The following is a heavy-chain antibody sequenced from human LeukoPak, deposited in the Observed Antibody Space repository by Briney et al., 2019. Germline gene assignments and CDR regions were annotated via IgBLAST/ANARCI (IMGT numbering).Heavy chain of an antibody. V-gene: IGHV1-2*02. CDR3: AGDYYYASGSSNFDY. CDR2: INPSNGGA. CDR1: GYTFSDYY. D-gene: IGHD3-10*01. Sequence: ASVTVSCKTSGYTFSDYYMHWVRQVPGQGLEWMGWINPSNGGANYAQTFQGRVTMTRDTSINTAYMELSSLKSDDMAVYYCAGDYYYASGSSNFDYWGPGTLVTVSS. J-gene: IGHJ4*02.